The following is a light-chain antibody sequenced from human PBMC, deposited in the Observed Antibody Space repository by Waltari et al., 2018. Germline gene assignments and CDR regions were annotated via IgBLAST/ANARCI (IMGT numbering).Light chain of an antibody. J-gene: IGLJ2*01. V-gene: IGLV1-47*01. CDR1: TPNNRRNS. Sequence: QSVLTQPPSASGTPRQRVTISCSRSTPNNRRNSIYCYPQLPGTAPNLLFRWNNPRPAGAPDRFSGSMSGTSASLAISGLRSEDEADYYCAAWDDSLSGVVFGGGTKLTFL. CDR3: AAWDDSLSGVV. CDR2: WNN.